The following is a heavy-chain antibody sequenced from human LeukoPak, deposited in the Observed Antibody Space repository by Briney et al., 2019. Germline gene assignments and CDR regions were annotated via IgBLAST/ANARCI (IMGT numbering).Heavy chain of an antibody. V-gene: IGHV4-31*03. CDR2: IYYSGST. Sequence: SETLSLTCTVSGGSISSGGYYWSWIRQHPGKGLEWIGYIYYSGSTYYNPSLKSRVTISVDTSKNQFSLKLSSVTAADTAVYYCARVSGSPYDYWGQGTLVTVSS. J-gene: IGHJ4*02. D-gene: IGHD1-26*01. CDR1: GGSISSGGYY. CDR3: ARVSGSPYDY.